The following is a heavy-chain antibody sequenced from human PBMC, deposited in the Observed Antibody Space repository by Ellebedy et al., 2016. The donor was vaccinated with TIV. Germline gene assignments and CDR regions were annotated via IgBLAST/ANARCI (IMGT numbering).Heavy chain of an antibody. Sequence: GGSLRLSCAASGFTFSTYWMSWVRQAPGEGLEWVANMNQDGSEKYYVDSVKGRFTISRDNAKNSLFLQMNSLRAEDTAVYYCARSSPDTSGSYYNPFDYWGQGTLVTVSS. V-gene: IGHV3-7*01. CDR3: ARSSPDTSGSYYNPFDY. CDR1: GFTFSTYW. CDR2: MNQDGSEK. D-gene: IGHD3-10*01. J-gene: IGHJ4*02.